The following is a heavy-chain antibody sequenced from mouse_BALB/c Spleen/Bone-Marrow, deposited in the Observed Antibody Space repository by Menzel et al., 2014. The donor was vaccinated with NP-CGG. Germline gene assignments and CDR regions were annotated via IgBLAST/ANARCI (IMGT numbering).Heavy chain of an antibody. CDR3: ALYYDYDVGY. D-gene: IGHD2-4*01. CDR1: GFNIKDTY. CDR2: IDPANGNT. V-gene: IGHV14-3*02. J-gene: IGHJ2*01. Sequence: EVQLQLSGAEPVKPGASVKLSCTASGFNIKDTYMHWVKQRPEQGLEWIGRIDPANGNTKYDPKFQGKATITADTSSNTAYLQLSSLTSEDTAVYYCALYYDYDVGYWGQGTTLTVSS.